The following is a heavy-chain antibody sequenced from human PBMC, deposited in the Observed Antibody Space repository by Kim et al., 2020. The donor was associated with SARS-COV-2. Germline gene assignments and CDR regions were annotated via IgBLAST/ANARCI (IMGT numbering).Heavy chain of an antibody. J-gene: IGHJ4*02. CDR2: FYSRGNT. CDR3: ARLEQLAWYYFDY. CDR1: VPSTNRATHY. D-gene: IGHD3-9*01. V-gene: IGHV4-39*07. Sequence: SETLSLTCPPAVPSTNRATHYWAWIRQPPGEGLEWIGSFYSRGNTYYNPSPRSRVTISADTAKSLISLKLNSVTVADTAVYYCARLEQLAWYYFDYWGQGAPVTVSS.